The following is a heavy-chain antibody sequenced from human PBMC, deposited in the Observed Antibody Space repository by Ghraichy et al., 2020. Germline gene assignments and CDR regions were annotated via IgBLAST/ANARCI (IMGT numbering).Heavy chain of an antibody. Sequence: GGSLRLSCAASGFTFSSYGMHWVRQAPGKGLEWVAVISYDGSNKYYADSVKGRFTISRDNSKNTLYLQMNSLRAEDTAVYYCAKGGLSRLLWFGELFSSSGETFSIDYWGQGTLVTVSS. J-gene: IGHJ4*02. V-gene: IGHV3-30*18. CDR1: GFTFSSYG. D-gene: IGHD3-10*01. CDR2: ISYDGSNK. CDR3: AKGGLSRLLWFGELFSSSGETFSIDY.